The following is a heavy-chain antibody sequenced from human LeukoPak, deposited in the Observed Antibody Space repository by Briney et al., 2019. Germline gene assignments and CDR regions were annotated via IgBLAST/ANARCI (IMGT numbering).Heavy chain of an antibody. Sequence: GGSLRLSCAASGFTFSSYSMNWVRQAPGKGLGWVSSISSSSSYIYYADSVKGRFTISRDNAKNSLYLQMNSLRAEDTAVYYCAREGFDSSSSFYYYYMDVWGKGTTVTVSS. CDR1: GFTFSSYS. D-gene: IGHD6-6*01. V-gene: IGHV3-21*01. J-gene: IGHJ6*03. CDR3: AREGFDSSSSFYYYYMDV. CDR2: ISSSSSYI.